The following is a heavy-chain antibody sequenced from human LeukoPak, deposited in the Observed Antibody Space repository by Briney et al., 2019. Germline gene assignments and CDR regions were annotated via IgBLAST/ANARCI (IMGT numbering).Heavy chain of an antibody. CDR1: GFTFSSYA. Sequence: GGSLRLSCAASGFTFSSYAMSWVRQAPGKGLEWVSAISGSGGSTYYADSVKGRFTISRDNSKNTLYLQMNSLRAEDTAVYYCAKVQAPSVLRFLEWLLGFDYWGQGTLVTVSS. CDR3: AKVQAPSVLRFLEWLLGFDY. D-gene: IGHD3-3*01. J-gene: IGHJ4*02. CDR2: ISGSGGST. V-gene: IGHV3-23*01.